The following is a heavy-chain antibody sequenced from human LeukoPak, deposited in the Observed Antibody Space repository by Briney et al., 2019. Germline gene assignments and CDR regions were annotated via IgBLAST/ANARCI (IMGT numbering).Heavy chain of an antibody. J-gene: IGHJ4*02. D-gene: IGHD3/OR15-3a*01. CDR2: ISAYNGNT. Sequence: ASVKVSCKASGYTFTDFGIRWVRRAPGQGLEWMAWISAYNGNTNYVQKFRDRVTMTTDTSTSTAYMELRSLRSDDTAVYYCVRDLGVDTSMIFFDYWGQGTLVTVSS. V-gene: IGHV1-18*01. CDR3: VRDLGVDTSMIFFDY. CDR1: GYTFTDFG.